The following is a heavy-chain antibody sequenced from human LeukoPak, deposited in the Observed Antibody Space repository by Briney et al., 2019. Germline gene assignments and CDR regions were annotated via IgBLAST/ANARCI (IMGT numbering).Heavy chain of an antibody. CDR2: ISGSGGST. D-gene: IGHD3-22*01. V-gene: IGHV3-23*01. CDR1: GFTFSSYW. CDR3: AKSSYYDASGYYREYYFDY. Sequence: GGSLRLSCVASGFTFSSYWMSWVRQAPGKGLEWVSSISGSGGSTHYADSVKGRFTISRDKTKNTLYLQMNSLRAEDTAVYYCAKSSYYDASGYYREYYFDYWGQGTLVTVSS. J-gene: IGHJ4*02.